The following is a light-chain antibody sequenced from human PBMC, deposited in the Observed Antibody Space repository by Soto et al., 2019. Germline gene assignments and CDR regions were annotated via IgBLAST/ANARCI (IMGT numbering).Light chain of an antibody. Sequence: PSVSGAPGQTITMSCTGSGSNVGASYDVHWYQVLPGAGPRLLIYKNNNRPSGVPDRFSGSKSGTSASLAITGLRAEDEADYYCSSYTDRNNLVFGTGTKVTVL. CDR1: GSNVGASYD. V-gene: IGLV1-40*01. J-gene: IGLJ1*01. CDR2: KNN. CDR3: SSYTDRNNLV.